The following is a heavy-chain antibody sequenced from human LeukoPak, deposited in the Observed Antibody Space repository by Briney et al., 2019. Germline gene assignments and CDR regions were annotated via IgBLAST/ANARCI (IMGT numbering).Heavy chain of an antibody. Sequence: SETLSLTCAVSGFSISSYYWSWIRQPPGKGLEWIGYIYYSGSTTYNPSPESRVTISVDTSKNQFSLKQMSGLTAETAVNYSLREAVGFEYWGQGPLVRVFS. CDR2: IYYSGST. CDR3: LREAVGFEY. J-gene: IGHJ4*02. CDR1: GFSISSYY. D-gene: IGHD6-19*01. V-gene: IGHV4-59*01.